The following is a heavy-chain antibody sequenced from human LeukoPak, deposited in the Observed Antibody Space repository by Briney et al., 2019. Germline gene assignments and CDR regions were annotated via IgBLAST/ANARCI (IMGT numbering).Heavy chain of an antibody. CDR3: AKDLRDILTGYHYSSGWSFDY. CDR2: ISYDGSNK. D-gene: IGHD3-9*01. J-gene: IGHJ4*02. Sequence: GGSLRLSCAASGFTFSSYGMHWVRQAPGKGLEWVAVISYDGSNKYYADSVKGRFTISRDNSKNTLYLQMNSLRAEDTAVYYCAKDLRDILTGYHYSSGWSFDYWGQGTLVTVSS. V-gene: IGHV3-30*18. CDR1: GFTFSSYG.